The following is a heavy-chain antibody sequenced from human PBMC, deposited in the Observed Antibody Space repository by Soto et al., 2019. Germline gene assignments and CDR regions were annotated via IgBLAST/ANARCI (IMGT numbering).Heavy chain of an antibody. Sequence: QVQLVQSGAEVKEPGDSVRVSCEASGYTFTAYYIHWVRQAPGQGLAWMGWINPKFGDTTYAQDFQGRVAMTRDMSISTVYMELSSVTSDDTAIYYCARNMDYYYGRGSGNGHGVWGQGTTVTVFS. J-gene: IGHJ6*02. V-gene: IGHV1-2*02. CDR2: INPKFGDT. CDR3: ARNMDYYYGRGSGNGHGV. CDR1: GYTFTAYY. D-gene: IGHD3-10*02.